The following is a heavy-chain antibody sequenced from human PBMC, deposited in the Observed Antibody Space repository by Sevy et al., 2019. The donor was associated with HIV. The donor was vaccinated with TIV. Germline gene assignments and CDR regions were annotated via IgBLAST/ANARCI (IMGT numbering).Heavy chain of an antibody. Sequence: ASVKVSCKASGYTFTSYYMHWVRQAPGQGLEWMGIINPSGGSTSYAQKFQGRVTMTRDTSTSTVYMELSSLRSEDTAVYYCAGARPANGGDSSGYLWGDYYYYGMDVWGQGTTVTVSS. V-gene: IGHV1-46*01. D-gene: IGHD3-22*01. J-gene: IGHJ6*02. CDR2: INPSGGST. CDR1: GYTFTSYY. CDR3: AGARPANGGDSSGYLWGDYYYYGMDV.